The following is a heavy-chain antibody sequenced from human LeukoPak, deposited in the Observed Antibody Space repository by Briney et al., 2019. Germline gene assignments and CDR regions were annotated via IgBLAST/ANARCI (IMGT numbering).Heavy chain of an antibody. CDR1: GFTFSSYA. J-gene: IGHJ4*02. CDR3: ARGQKGYCTNGVCPVLRYFDWLLGFDY. CDR2: ISYDGSNK. V-gene: IGHV3-30*04. Sequence: PGGSLRLSCAASGFTFSSYAMHWVRQAPGKGLEWVAVISYDGSNKYYADSVKGRFTISRDNSKNTPYLQMNSLRAEDTAVYYCARGQKGYCTNGVCPVLRYFDWLLGFDYWGQGTLVTVSS. D-gene: IGHD3-9*01.